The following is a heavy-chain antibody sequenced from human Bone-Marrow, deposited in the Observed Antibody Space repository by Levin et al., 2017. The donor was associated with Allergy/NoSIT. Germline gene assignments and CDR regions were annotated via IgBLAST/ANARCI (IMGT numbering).Heavy chain of an antibody. Sequence: GGSLRLSCTASGFIFSRYAMYWVRQAPGKGLAWVAVISDDGSNEYYGDSVKGRFTVSRDNSKNKMYLQMTSLRAEDTAVYYCAKAPELATIGGAFEIRGQGTMVNVSS. D-gene: IGHD1-26*01. CDR1: GFIFSRYA. CDR3: AKAPELATIGGAFEI. V-gene: IGHV3-33*07. CDR2: ISDDGSNE. J-gene: IGHJ3*02.